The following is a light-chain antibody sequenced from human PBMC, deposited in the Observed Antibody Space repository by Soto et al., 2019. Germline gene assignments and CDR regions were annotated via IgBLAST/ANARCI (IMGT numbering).Light chain of an antibody. V-gene: IGKV1-33*01. CDR3: QQYGSSPGIT. J-gene: IGKJ5*01. CDR1: QDITLY. CDR2: DVS. Sequence: DIHMTQSPSSVSGCVIGIVRITFQASQDITLYLNWYQHKAGKAPNLLIHDVSTLETGVPARFSGRGSGTDFTLTISRLEPEDFAVYYCQQYGSSPGITFGQGTRLEIK.